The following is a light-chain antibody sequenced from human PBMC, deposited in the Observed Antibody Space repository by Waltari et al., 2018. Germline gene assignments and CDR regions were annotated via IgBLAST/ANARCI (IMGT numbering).Light chain of an antibody. Sequence: QSALTQPASESGSPGQSITIPCTGTSSDVGFYNYVFWSQQHPGKAPKLMIYDVSERPSGVSNRFSGSKSGNTASLTISGLQAEDEADYYCNSYAGSSSWVFGGGTKLTVL. CDR3: NSYAGSSSWV. CDR2: DVS. V-gene: IGLV2-14*01. CDR1: SSDVGFYNY. J-gene: IGLJ3*02.